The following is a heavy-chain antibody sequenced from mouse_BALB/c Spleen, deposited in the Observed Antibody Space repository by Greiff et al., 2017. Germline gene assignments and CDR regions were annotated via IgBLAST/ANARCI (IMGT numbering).Heavy chain of an antibody. D-gene: IGHD1-1*02. CDR3: ARRRGGNYFDY. CDR2: ISSGGSYT. Sequence: EVKLQESGGGLVKPGGSLKLSCAASGFTFSSYAMSWVRQTPEKRLEWVATISSGGSYTYYPDSVKGRFTISRDNAKNTLYLQMSSLRSEDTAMYYCARRRGGNYFDYWGQGTTLTVSS. CDR1: GFTFSSYA. J-gene: IGHJ2*01. V-gene: IGHV5-9-3*01.